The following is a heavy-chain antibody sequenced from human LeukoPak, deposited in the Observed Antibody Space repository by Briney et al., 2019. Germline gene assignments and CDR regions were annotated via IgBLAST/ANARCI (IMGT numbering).Heavy chain of an antibody. V-gene: IGHV3-7*01. CDR1: GFTFSNHW. Sequence: GGSLRLSCAASGFTFSNHWMIWVRQAPGKGLECVANIKQDGTEKYYLDSVKGRFTISRDNAKNSLYLQMNSLRVEDTAVYYCARGSGSGWYGGFDYWGQGTLVTVSS. J-gene: IGHJ4*02. CDR3: ARGSGSGWYGGFDY. CDR2: IKQDGTEK. D-gene: IGHD6-19*01.